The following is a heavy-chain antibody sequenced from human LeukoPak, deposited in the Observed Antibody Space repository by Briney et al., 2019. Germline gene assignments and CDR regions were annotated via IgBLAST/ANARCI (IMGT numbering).Heavy chain of an antibody. CDR3: ARSYYDYVWGSYRQYYFDY. CDR1: GGSFSGYY. V-gene: IGHV4-34*01. Sequence: SETLSLTCAVYGGSFSGYYWSWIRQPPGKGLEWIGEIKHSGSTNYNPSLKSRVTISVDTSKNQFSLKLSSVTAADTAVYYCARSYYDYVWGSYRQYYFDYWGRGTLVTVSS. D-gene: IGHD3-16*02. CDR2: IKHSGST. J-gene: IGHJ4*02.